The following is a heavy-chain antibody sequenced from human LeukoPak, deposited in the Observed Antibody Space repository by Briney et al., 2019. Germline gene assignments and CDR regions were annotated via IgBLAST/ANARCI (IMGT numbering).Heavy chain of an antibody. CDR2: IRPDGGEK. V-gene: IGHV3-7*01. J-gene: IGHJ4*02. Sequence: GGSLRLSCAASGFTFSTYWMSWVRQAPGKGLEWVAQIRPDGGEKSYVDSVKGRFTISRDNSKNTVYLQMTSLRTEDTAVYYCAKDQIGWAPGYVSGPLDQWGQGTLVTVSS. D-gene: IGHD6-19*01. CDR1: GFTFSTYW. CDR3: AKDQIGWAPGYVSGPLDQ.